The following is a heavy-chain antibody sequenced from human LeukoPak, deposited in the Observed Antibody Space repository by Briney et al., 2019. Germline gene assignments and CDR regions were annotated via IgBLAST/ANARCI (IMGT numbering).Heavy chain of an antibody. CDR2: INWNGGST. CDR1: GFTFSSYS. J-gene: IGHJ4*02. CDR3: ARGRIIRGYFDY. D-gene: IGHD2/OR15-2a*01. Sequence: PGGSLRLSCAASGFTFSSYSMNWVRQAPGKGLEWVSGINWNGGSTGYADSVKGRFTISRDNAKNSLYLQMNSLRAEDTALYYCARGRIIRGYFDYWGQGTLVTVSS. V-gene: IGHV3-20*04.